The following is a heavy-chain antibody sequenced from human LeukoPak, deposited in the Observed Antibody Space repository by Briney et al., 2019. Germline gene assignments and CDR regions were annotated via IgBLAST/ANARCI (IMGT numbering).Heavy chain of an antibody. Sequence: PGGSLGISFKGSGYRFTSYWISWVRPMPGKGLAGVGRIDPSYSYTNYSPSFQGHVTISADKSISTAYLQWSSLKASDTAMYYCARLGTQGDDYYYYGMDVWGKGTTVTVSS. CDR2: IDPSYSYT. CDR3: ARLGTQGDDYYYYGMDV. J-gene: IGHJ6*04. CDR1: GYRFTSYW. D-gene: IGHD2-21*01. V-gene: IGHV5-10-1*01.